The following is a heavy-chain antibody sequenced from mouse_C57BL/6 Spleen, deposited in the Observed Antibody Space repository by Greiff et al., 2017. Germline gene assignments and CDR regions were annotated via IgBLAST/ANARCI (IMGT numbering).Heavy chain of an antibody. V-gene: IGHV1-55*01. D-gene: IGHD1-1*01. Sequence: QVQLQQPGAELVKPGASVKMSCKASGYTFTSYWITWVKQRPGQGLEWIGDIYPGSGSTNYNEKFKSKATLTVDTSSSTAYMQLSSLTSEDSAVDYCAREGAYYYGSSGGFAYWGQGTLVTVSA. CDR2: IYPGSGST. CDR1: GYTFTSYW. CDR3: AREGAYYYGSSGGFAY. J-gene: IGHJ3*01.